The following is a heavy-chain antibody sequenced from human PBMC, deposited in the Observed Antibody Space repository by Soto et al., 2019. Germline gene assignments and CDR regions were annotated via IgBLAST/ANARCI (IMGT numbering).Heavy chain of an antibody. CDR2: ILYDGSNK. V-gene: IGHV3-30*18. Sequence: VQLVESGGGVVQAGRSLRLSCAASGFTFSNYGMHWVRQTPGKGLEWVALILYDGSNKYYADSVKGRFTISRDNSKNTLYLQVSSLRAEDTALYYCAKSRDAYNFYFYYGMDVWGQGTTVTVSS. D-gene: IGHD2-2*01. J-gene: IGHJ6*02. CDR1: GFTFSNYG. CDR3: AKSRDAYNFYFYYGMDV.